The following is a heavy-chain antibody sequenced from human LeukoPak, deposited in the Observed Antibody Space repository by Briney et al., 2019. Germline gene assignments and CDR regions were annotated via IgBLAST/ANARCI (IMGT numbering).Heavy chain of an antibody. V-gene: IGHV1-69*05. J-gene: IGHJ6*03. D-gene: IGHD3-22*01. CDR2: IIPIFGTA. Sequence: SVKVSCKASGGTFSSYAISWVRQAPGQGLEWMGGIIPIFGTANYAQKFQGRVTITTDESTSTAYMELSGLRSEDTAVYYCARAGYYDSSGYSILYYYYYMDVWGKGTTVTVSS. CDR1: GGTFSSYA. CDR3: ARAGYYDSSGYSILYYYYYMDV.